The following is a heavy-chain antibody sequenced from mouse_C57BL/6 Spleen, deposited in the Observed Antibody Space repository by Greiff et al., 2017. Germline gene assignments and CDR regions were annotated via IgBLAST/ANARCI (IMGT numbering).Heavy chain of an antibody. Sequence: VMLVESGPELVKPGASVKISCKASGYAFSSSWMNWVKQRPGKGLEWIGRIYPGDGDTNYNGKFKGKATLTADKSSSTAYMQLSSLTSEDSAVSFCARDGELGSSWFAYWGQGTLVTVSA. CDR2: IYPGDGDT. CDR1: GYAFSSSW. CDR3: ARDGELGSSWFAY. J-gene: IGHJ3*01. D-gene: IGHD4-1*01. V-gene: IGHV1-82*01.